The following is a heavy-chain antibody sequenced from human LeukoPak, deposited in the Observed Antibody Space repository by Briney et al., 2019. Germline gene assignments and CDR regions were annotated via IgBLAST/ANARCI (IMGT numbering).Heavy chain of an antibody. Sequence: RGSLRLSCAVSGITLSNYGMSWGRQAPGKGLEWVAGICGSGGRTNYADSVKGRFPISRDNPKNTLYLQMNSLRAEDTAVYFCAKRGVVIRVILVGFHKEAYYFDSWGQGALVIVSS. CDR2: ICGSGGRT. J-gene: IGHJ4*02. V-gene: IGHV3-23*01. CDR3: AKRGVVIRVILVGFHKEAYYFDS. D-gene: IGHD3-22*01. CDR1: GITLSNYG.